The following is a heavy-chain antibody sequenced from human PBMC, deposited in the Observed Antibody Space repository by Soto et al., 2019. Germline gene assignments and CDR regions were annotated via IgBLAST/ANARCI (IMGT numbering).Heavy chain of an antibody. V-gene: IGHV4-4*02. D-gene: IGHD6-19*01. J-gene: IGHJ4*02. CDR1: SGSISSSNW. Sequence: QVQLQESGPGLVKPSGTLSLTCAVSSGSISSSNWWSWVRQPPGKGLEWIGEIYHSGSTNYNPSLKSRVTLSVDKSKNPFPLKVRSVAGADTAVYYCARAGIAVAGQFDYWGQGTLVTVSS. CDR3: ARAGIAVAGQFDY. CDR2: IYHSGST.